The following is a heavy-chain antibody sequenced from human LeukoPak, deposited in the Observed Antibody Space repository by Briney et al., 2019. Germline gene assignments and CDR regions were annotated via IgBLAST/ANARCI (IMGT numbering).Heavy chain of an antibody. Sequence: GGSLRLSCAASGFTFSDYYMSWVRQAPGKGLEWVSYISSSGSTIYYADSVKGRFTISRDNAKNSLYLQMNSLRAEDTAMYYCARDRVVMTARDAFDIWGQGTMVTVSS. V-gene: IGHV3-11*01. CDR2: ISSSGSTI. CDR1: GFTFSDYY. CDR3: ARDRVVMTARDAFDI. D-gene: IGHD2-21*02. J-gene: IGHJ3*02.